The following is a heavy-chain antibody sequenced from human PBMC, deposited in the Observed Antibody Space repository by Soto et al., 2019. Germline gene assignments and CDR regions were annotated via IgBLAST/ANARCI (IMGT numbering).Heavy chain of an antibody. CDR1: GFTFNNYW. CDR2: INIDGSST. Sequence: GGSLRLSCAASGFTFNNYWMHWVRQAPGKGLVWVSRINIDGSSTTYADSVKGRFTISRDNAKNTLYLQMSSLRAEDTAIYYCAREASLLDWGLGTLVTVSS. V-gene: IGHV3-74*01. CDR3: AREASLLD. D-gene: IGHD2-15*01. J-gene: IGHJ4*02.